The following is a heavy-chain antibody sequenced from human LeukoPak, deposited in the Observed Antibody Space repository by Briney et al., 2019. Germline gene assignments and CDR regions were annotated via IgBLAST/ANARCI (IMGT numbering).Heavy chain of an antibody. CDR2: INPSGGST. J-gene: IGHJ4*02. V-gene: IGHV1-46*01. CDR1: GYTFTSYY. D-gene: IGHD6-13*01. CDR3: ARATAAGRRVDY. Sequence: GASVKVSCKASGYTFTSYYMHWVRQAPGQGLEGMAIINPSGGSTTYAQKFQGRVTMTRDTSTSTVYMELSSLRSEDTAVYYCARATAAGRRVDYWGQGTLVTVSS.